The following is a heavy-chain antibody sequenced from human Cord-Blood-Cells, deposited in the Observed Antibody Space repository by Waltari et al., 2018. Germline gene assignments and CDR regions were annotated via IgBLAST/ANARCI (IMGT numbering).Heavy chain of an antibody. V-gene: IGHV4-39*01. CDR2: IYYSGST. CDR3: ARIWSCSGGSCYSYFDY. D-gene: IGHD2-15*01. J-gene: IGHJ4*02. Sequence: QLQLQESGPGLVKPSETLSLTCTVSGGSISSSSYYWGWIRQPPGKGLEWIGSIYYSGSTYYNPSLKSRVTISVDTSKNQFSLKLSSVTAADTAVYYCARIWSCSGGSCYSYFDYWGQGTLVTV. CDR1: GGSISSSSYY.